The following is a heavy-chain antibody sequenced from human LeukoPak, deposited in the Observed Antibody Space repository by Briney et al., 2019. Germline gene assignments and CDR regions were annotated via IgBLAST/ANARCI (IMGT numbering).Heavy chain of an antibody. CDR3: ARVTAAGGGFDR. CDR2: IYFTGST. J-gene: IGHJ4*02. CDR1: GGSVSGYH. D-gene: IGHD2-15*01. V-gene: IGHV4-59*02. Sequence: PSETLSLTCTVSGGSVSGYHWSWIRQPPGQGLECIGHIYFTGSTTYNPSLKSRVTISVDTSQNQFSLSLTSVTSADTAVYYCARVTAAGGGFDRWGQGTLVTVSS.